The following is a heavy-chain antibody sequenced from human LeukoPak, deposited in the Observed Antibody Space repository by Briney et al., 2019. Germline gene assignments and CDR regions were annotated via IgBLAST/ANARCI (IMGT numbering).Heavy chain of an antibody. CDR3: ARVGDIVATKHNYYFDY. Sequence: SVTVSFTASGGTFSSYAISWVRQAPGQGLEWMGGIITIFGTANYAQKFQGRVMITADESTSTAYMELSSLRSEDTAVYYCARVGDIVATKHNYYFDYWGQGTLVTVSS. D-gene: IGHD5-12*01. CDR1: GGTFSSYA. V-gene: IGHV1-69*13. J-gene: IGHJ4*02. CDR2: IITIFGTA.